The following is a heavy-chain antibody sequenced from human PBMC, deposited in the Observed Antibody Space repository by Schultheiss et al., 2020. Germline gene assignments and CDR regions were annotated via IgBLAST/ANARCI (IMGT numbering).Heavy chain of an antibody. CDR2: ISDSGGST. CDR1: GFTFSSYA. J-gene: IGHJ4*02. CDR3: AKQAPSNWYGY. V-gene: IGHV3-23*01. D-gene: IGHD6-13*01. Sequence: GESLKISCAASGFTFSSYAISWVRQAPGKGLEWVSAISDSGGSTYYADSVKGRFTISRDNSKNTLYLQMNSLRAEDTAVYYCAKQAPSNWYGYWGQGTLVTVSS.